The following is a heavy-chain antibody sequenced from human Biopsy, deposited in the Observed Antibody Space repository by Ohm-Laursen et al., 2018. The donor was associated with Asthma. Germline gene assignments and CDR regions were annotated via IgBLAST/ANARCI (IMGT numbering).Heavy chain of an antibody. J-gene: IGHJ6*02. D-gene: IGHD3-3*01. Sequence: SDTLSLTCRVYRGSLRVYVWSWIRQPPGKGLEWIGESNQGGSPTFNPSLKSRFTISRDTSKNQLSLKLRSVTAADTAVYYCASGPEWYGLDVWGQGTTVTVSS. V-gene: IGHV4-34*01. CDR2: SNQGGSP. CDR3: ASGPEWYGLDV. CDR1: RGSLRVYV.